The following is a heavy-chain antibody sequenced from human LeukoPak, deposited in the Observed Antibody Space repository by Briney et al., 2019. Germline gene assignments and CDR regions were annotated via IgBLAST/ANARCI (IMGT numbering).Heavy chain of an antibody. V-gene: IGHV3-53*05. D-gene: IGHD6-13*01. Sequence: GGSLRLSCAASGFTVSSNYMSWVRQAPGKGLEWVSVIYSGGSTYYADSVKGRFTISRDNSKNTVYLQMNSLRDEDTAVYYCAKSPYRGGSSWTEFDYWGQGTLVTVSS. CDR1: GFTVSSNY. J-gene: IGHJ4*02. CDR3: AKSPYRGGSSWTEFDY. CDR2: IYSGGST.